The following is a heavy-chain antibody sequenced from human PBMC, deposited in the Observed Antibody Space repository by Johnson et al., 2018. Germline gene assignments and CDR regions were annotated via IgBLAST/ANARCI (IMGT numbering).Heavy chain of an antibody. V-gene: IGHV3-30*18. D-gene: IGHD2-15*01. Sequence: QVQLQESGGGVVQPGRSXRLSCAASGFTFSNYDMDWVRQAPGKGLEWVAVISYHGSNKYYADSVKGRFTISRDNSKNTLYLQMNSLRAEDTAVYYCAKDRTSGGDAFDIWGRGTMVTVSS. CDR1: GFTFSNYD. J-gene: IGHJ3*02. CDR3: AKDRTSGGDAFDI. CDR2: ISYHGSNK.